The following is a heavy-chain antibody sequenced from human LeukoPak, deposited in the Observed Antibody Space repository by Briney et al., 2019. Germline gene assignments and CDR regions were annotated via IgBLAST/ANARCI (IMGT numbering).Heavy chain of an antibody. CDR3: ARDRNMIFGVVISSFDY. V-gene: IGHV4-38-2*02. Sequence: SETLSLTCTVSRYSISSDYHWGWIRQPPGKGLEWIGSISHSGNTYYNPSLKSRVTISLDTSKNQFSLRPSSVTAADTAVYYCARDRNMIFGVVISSFDYWGQGILVSVSS. D-gene: IGHD3-3*01. J-gene: IGHJ4*02. CDR1: RYSISSDYH. CDR2: ISHSGNT.